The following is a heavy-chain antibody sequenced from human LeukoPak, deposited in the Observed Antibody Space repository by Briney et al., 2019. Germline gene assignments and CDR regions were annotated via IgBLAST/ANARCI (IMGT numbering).Heavy chain of an antibody. CDR3: ARWVGIAAAGTLSTPRTLYYYYGMDV. Sequence: GGSLRLSCAASGFTFSSYEMNWVRQAPGKGLEWVSYISSSGSTIYYADSVKGRFTISRDNAKNSLYLQMNSLRAEDTAVYYCARWVGIAAAGTLSTPRTLYYYYGMDVWGQGTTVTVSS. V-gene: IGHV3-48*03. J-gene: IGHJ6*02. D-gene: IGHD6-13*01. CDR2: ISSSGSTI. CDR1: GFTFSSYE.